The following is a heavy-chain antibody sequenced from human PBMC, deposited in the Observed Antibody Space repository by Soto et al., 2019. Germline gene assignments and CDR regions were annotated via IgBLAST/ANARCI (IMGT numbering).Heavy chain of an antibody. D-gene: IGHD3-16*01. J-gene: IGHJ4*02. CDR2: IKADGSET. CDR1: GFSFSTYW. V-gene: IGHV3-7*03. CDR3: AKGGHIDF. Sequence: GGSLRLSCVASGFSFSTYWMSWVRQVPGTGLEWVANIKADGSETHYVDSVRGRFTISRDNAKTSLYLQVNSLRAEDTAVYYCAKGGHIDFCGQGTLVTVSP.